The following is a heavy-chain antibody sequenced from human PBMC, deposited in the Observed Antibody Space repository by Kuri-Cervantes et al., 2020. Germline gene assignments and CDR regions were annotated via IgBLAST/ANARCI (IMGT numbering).Heavy chain of an antibody. D-gene: IGHD4-17*01. CDR2: IKSKTDGGTT. Sequence: GGSLRLSCAASGFTFSNAWMSWVRQAPGKGLEWVGRIKSKTDGGTTDYAAPVKGRFTISRDDSKNTLYLQMNSLRAEDTAVYYCARDADYGDFTYFDHWGQGTLVTVSS. V-gene: IGHV3-15*01. CDR1: GFTFSNAW. J-gene: IGHJ4*02. CDR3: ARDADYGDFTYFDH.